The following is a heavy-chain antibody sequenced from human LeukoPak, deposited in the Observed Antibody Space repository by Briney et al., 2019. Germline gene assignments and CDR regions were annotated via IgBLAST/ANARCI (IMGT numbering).Heavy chain of an antibody. CDR1: GGSISSGGYY. CDR3: ARDLGGEIDAFDI. CDR2: IYYSGST. V-gene: IGHV4-31*03. Sequence: PSQTLSLTCTVSGGSISSGGYYWSWIRQHPGKGLEWIGYIYYSGSTYYNPSLKSRVTISVDTSKNQFSLKLSSVTAADTAVYYCARDLGGEIDAFDIWGQGTMVTVSS. J-gene: IGHJ3*02. D-gene: IGHD3-16*01.